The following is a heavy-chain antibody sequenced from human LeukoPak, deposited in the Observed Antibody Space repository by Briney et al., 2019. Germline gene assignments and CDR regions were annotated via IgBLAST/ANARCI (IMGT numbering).Heavy chain of an antibody. CDR1: GGSISSHY. J-gene: IGHJ6*03. D-gene: IGHD2-15*01. V-gene: IGHV4-59*11. Sequence: KSSETLSLTCTVSGGSISSHYWTWIRQSPVKGLEWIGGISNSGSTSYNPSLKSRVTISIDTSKNQFSLKLSSVTAADTAVYYCGRDALVGYFSYYYMDVWGKGTTVTVSS. CDR2: ISNSGST. CDR3: GRDALVGYFSYYYMDV.